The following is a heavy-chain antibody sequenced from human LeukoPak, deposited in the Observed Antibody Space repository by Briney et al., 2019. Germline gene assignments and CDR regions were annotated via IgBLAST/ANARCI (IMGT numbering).Heavy chain of an antibody. CDR1: GFTFSSYW. V-gene: IGHV3-7*04. D-gene: IGHD1-20*01. CDR3: ARVITGTITWFDP. J-gene: IGHJ5*02. CDR2: IKQDGSEK. Sequence: GGSLRLSCAASGFTFSSYWMSWVRQAPGKGLEWVANIKQDGSEKYYVDSVKGRFTISRDNAKNSLYLQMNSLRAEDTAVYYCARVITGTITWFDPWGQGTLVTVSS.